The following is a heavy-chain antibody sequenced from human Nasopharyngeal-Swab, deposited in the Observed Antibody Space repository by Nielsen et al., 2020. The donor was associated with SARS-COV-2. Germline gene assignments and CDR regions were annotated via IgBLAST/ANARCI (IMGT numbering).Heavy chain of an antibody. D-gene: IGHD3-10*01. CDR3: AKDPYYYGSGSYFWPQVMLEKYYSGMDV. V-gene: IGHV3-30*18. Sequence: WIRQPPGKGLEWGAVISYDGSNKYYADSVKGRFTISRDNSKNTLYLQMNSLRAEDTAVYYCAKDPYYYGSGSYFWPQVMLEKYYSGMDVWGQGTAVTVSS. CDR2: ISYDGSNK. J-gene: IGHJ6*02.